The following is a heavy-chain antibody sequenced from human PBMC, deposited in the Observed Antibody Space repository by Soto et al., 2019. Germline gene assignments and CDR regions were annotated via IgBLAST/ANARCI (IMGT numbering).Heavy chain of an antibody. Sequence: PGGSLRLACAASGFTFSGYDMNGVRQAPGKGLEWVSSLSDSGSRTYYADSVRGRFTVSRDNSKNTLYPQMNSLRPEDTAIYYCAKDRGGGFDYWGPGSLVTVSS. CDR1: GFTFSGYD. CDR3: AKDRGGGFDY. J-gene: IGHJ4*02. CDR2: LSDSGSRT. D-gene: IGHD2-15*01. V-gene: IGHV3-23*01.